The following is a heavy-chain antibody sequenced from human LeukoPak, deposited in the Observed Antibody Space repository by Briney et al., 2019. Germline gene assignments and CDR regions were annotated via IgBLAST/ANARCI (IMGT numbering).Heavy chain of an antibody. D-gene: IGHD6-19*01. J-gene: IGHJ4*02. CDR1: GYTFTGYY. CDR2: INPNSGGT. V-gene: IGHV1-2*02. CDR3: ARDGAVAGAAYPEY. Sequence: ASVKVSCKASGYTFTGYYMHWVRQAPGQGLEWMGWINPNSGGTNYAQKFQGRVTMTRDTSISTAYMELSRLTSDDAAVYYCARDGAVAGAAYPEYWGQGTLVTVSS.